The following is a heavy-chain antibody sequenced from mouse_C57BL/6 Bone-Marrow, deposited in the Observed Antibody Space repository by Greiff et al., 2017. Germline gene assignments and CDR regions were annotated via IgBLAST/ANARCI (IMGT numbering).Heavy chain of an antibody. CDR2: IDPEKGDT. CDR3: RRFAY. V-gene: IGHV14-4*01. CDR1: GFNIKDAY. J-gene: IGHJ3*01. Sequence: EVQLQQPGAELVRPGASVKLSCTASGFNIKDAYMTWVKQRPEQGLEWIGWIDPEKGDTEYASKFQGKATIAADTASSTAYVQLSSLTSEDTAVYYCRRFAYWGQGTLVTVSA.